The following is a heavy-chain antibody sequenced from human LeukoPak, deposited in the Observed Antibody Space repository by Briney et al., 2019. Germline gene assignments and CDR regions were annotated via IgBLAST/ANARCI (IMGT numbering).Heavy chain of an antibody. D-gene: IGHD6-19*01. CDR1: GFTFNSYA. Sequence: PGGSLRLSCAASGFTFNSYAMSWVRQAPGKGLEWVSAISGSGGSTYYADSVKGRFTISRDNSKNTLYLQMNSLRAEDTAVYYCAKGVYSSGWSPSDYWGQGTLVTVPS. J-gene: IGHJ4*02. V-gene: IGHV3-23*01. CDR3: AKGVYSSGWSPSDY. CDR2: ISGSGGST.